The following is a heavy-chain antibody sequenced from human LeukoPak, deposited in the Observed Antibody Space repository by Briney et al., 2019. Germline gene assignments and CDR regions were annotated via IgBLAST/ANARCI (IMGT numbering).Heavy chain of an antibody. CDR1: GFTFSSYG. V-gene: IGHV3-33*01. CDR3: ARDGVLYYDFWSGYYSAPDD. Sequence: PGRSLRLSCAASGFTFSSYGMHWVRQAPGKGLEWVAVIWYDGSNKYYADSVKGRFTISRDNSKNTLHLHMNSLRAEDTAVYYCARDGVLYYDFWSGYYSAPDDWGQGTLVTVSS. J-gene: IGHJ4*02. CDR2: IWYDGSNK. D-gene: IGHD3-3*01.